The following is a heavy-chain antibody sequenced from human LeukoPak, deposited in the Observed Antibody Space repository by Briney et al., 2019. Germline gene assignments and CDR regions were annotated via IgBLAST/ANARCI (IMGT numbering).Heavy chain of an antibody. J-gene: IGHJ5*02. D-gene: IGHD3-10*01. CDR3: ARVLYGSGLNWFDP. CDR1: GYTFTSYG. Sequence: GASVKVSCTASGYTFTSYGISWVRQAPGQGLEWMGGIIPIFGTANYAQKFQGRVTITADESTSTAYMELSSLRSEDTAVYYCARVLYGSGLNWFDPWGQGTLVTVSS. CDR2: IIPIFGTA. V-gene: IGHV1-69*13.